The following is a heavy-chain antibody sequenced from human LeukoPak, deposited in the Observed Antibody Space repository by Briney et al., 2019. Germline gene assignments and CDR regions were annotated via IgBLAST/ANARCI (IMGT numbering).Heavy chain of an antibody. CDR3: ARDPSPDPYWYFDL. CDR1: GFTFSSYS. J-gene: IGHJ2*01. Sequence: AGGSLRLSCAASGFTFSSYSMNWVRQAPGKGLEWVSYISSSSSTIYYADSVKGRFTISRDNAKNSLYLQMNSLRAEDTAVYYCARDPSPDPYWYFDLWGRGTLVTVSS. V-gene: IGHV3-48*01. CDR2: ISSSSSTI.